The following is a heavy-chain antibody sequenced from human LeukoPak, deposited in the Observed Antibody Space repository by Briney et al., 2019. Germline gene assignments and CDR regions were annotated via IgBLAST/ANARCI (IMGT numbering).Heavy chain of an antibody. CDR1: GGSISSGGYS. Sequence: SETLSLTCAVSGGSISSGGYSWSWIRQPPGKGLEWIGYIYYSGSTNYNPSLKSRVTISVDTSKNQFSLKLSSVTAADTAVYYCARLARRGGNGDYWGQGTLVTVSS. D-gene: IGHD4-23*01. V-gene: IGHV4-61*08. CDR2: IYYSGST. CDR3: ARLARRGGNGDY. J-gene: IGHJ4*02.